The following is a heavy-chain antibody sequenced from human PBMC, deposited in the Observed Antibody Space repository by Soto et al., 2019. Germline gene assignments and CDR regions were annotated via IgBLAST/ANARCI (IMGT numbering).Heavy chain of an antibody. V-gene: IGHV1-18*01. J-gene: IGHJ4*02. CDR1: GYTFTSYG. CDR2: FSAHNGNT. CDR3: ARGRYGDY. Sequence: QVHLVQSGAEVKKPGASVKVSCKASGYTFTSYGITWVRQAPGQGLEWMGWFSAHNGNTDYAQKLQGRLIVSGDTFTSSAHTERRCLISDDSAVYYGARGRYGDYWGQGALVTVSS. D-gene: IGHD1-1*01.